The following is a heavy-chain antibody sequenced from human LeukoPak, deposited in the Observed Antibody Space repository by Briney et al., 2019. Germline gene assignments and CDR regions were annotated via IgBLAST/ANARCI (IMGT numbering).Heavy chain of an antibody. Sequence: SETLSLTCTVSGGSISIYYWSWIRQPPGKGLEWIGYIYYSGSTNYNPSLKSRVTISVDTSKNQFSLKLSSVTAADTAVYYCARRTYYGSGSYYYFDYWGQGTLVTVSS. CDR2: IYYSGST. D-gene: IGHD3-10*01. CDR3: ARRTYYGSGSYYYFDY. V-gene: IGHV4-59*08. CDR1: GGSISIYY. J-gene: IGHJ4*02.